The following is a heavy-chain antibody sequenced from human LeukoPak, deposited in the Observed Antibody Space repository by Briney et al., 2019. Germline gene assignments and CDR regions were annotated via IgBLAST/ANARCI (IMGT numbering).Heavy chain of an antibody. CDR3: ARGFYDRGSLYYFDY. CDR1: GYTFTGYY. D-gene: IGHD3-22*01. J-gene: IGHJ4*02. Sequence: ASVKVSCKTSGYTFTGYYMHWVGQAPGQGLEWMGWIDPNSGGTNYAQKFQGRVTMARDTSIGTAYMELSGLTSDDTAVYYCARGFYDRGSLYYFDYWGQGTLVTVSS. CDR2: IDPNSGGT. V-gene: IGHV1-2*02.